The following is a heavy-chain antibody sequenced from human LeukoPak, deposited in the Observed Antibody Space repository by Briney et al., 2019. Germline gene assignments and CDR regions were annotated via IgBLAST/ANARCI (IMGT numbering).Heavy chain of an antibody. V-gene: IGHV1-8*01. D-gene: IGHD2-15*01. CDR3: ASYSSYYYYYGMDV. Sequence: ASVKVSCKASGYTFTSYDINWVRQATGQGLEWMGWMNPNSGNTGYAQKFQGRVTMTRSTSISTAYMELSSLRSEDTAVYYCASYSSYYYYYGMDVWGQGTTVTVSS. J-gene: IGHJ6*02. CDR1: GYTFTSYD. CDR2: MNPNSGNT.